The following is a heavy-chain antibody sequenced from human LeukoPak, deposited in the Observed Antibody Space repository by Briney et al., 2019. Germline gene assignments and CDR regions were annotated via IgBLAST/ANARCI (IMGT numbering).Heavy chain of an antibody. J-gene: IGHJ4*02. CDR2: MYLSGTT. Sequence: SGTLSLTCTVSGDSINSLDLWSWVRQPPGKGLEWIGEMYLSGTTHSNPSVKSRVTISIDKSKNQFFLNLSSVTAADTAVYYCAGLVGRYSSGLYYYYYDYWGQGTLVTVSS. CDR1: GDSINSLDL. D-gene: IGHD3-22*01. V-gene: IGHV4-4*02. CDR3: AGLVGRYSSGLYYYYYDY.